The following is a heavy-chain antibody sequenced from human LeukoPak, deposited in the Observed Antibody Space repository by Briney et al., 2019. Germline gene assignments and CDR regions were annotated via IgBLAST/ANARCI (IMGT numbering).Heavy chain of an antibody. CDR2: IIPIFGTA. CDR3: ARDRSVGASDAFDI. J-gene: IGHJ3*02. V-gene: IGHV1-69*05. CDR1: GYTFTGYY. Sequence: SVKVSCKASGYTFTGYYMHWVRQAPGQGLEWMGGIIPIFGTANYAQKFQGRVTITTDESTSTAYMELSSLRSEDTAVYYCARDRSVGASDAFDIWGQGTMVTVSS. D-gene: IGHD1-26*01.